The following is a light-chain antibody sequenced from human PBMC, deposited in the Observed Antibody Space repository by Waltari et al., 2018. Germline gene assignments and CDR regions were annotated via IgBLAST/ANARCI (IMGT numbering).Light chain of an antibody. CDR3: MQTAHWPRT. Sequence: DAVMTHSPLSLPVSLGQPASISCKSSQSLVFSDGNTYLHWLEQRPGQSPRRIISKVSHRDSGVPDRFSGSGSGTDFTLKISRVEAEDVGVYYCMQTAHWPRTFGQGTKVEIK. CDR1: QSLVFSDGNTY. V-gene: IGKV2-30*01. CDR2: KVS. J-gene: IGKJ1*01.